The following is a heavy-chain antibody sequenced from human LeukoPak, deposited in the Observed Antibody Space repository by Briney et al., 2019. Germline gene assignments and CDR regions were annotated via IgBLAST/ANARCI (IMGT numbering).Heavy chain of an antibody. CDR1: GFTFSSYG. D-gene: IGHD3-10*01. Sequence: GGSLRLSCAASGFTFSSYGMQWLRQAPGQGLEWVAVIWYDGSNKYYAASVKGRFTISRDNSKNTLYLQMNSLRPEDTAVYYCANGLGRAIYYGSGRADYWGQGTLVTVSS. CDR2: IWYDGSNK. V-gene: IGHV3-33*06. CDR3: ANGLGRAIYYGSGRADY. J-gene: IGHJ4*02.